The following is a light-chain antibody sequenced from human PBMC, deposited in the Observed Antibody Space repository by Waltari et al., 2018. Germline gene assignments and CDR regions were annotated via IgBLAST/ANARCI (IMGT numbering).Light chain of an antibody. CDR3: LQRYGWPRT. CDR2: DVS. J-gene: IGKJ2*01. V-gene: IGKV3-11*01. Sequence: EIVLTQSPATLSLSPGESATLSCRASQNVDRELAWYQHKPGQPPRLVIYDVSDRATGIPARFSGGGSGTDFTLSISRRGPEDLAVYCCLQRYGWPRTFGQGTKLE. CDR1: QNVDRE.